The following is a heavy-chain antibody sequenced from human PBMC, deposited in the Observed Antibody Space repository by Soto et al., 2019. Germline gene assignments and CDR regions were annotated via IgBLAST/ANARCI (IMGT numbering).Heavy chain of an antibody. CDR2: IRGTGGT. CDR3: AKDRRGAYCSGGSCYSPDY. D-gene: IGHD2-15*01. Sequence: EVQLWESGGGLVQPGGSLRLSCAVSGLTFSSHVMSWVRQAPGKGLEWVSAIRGTGGTYYADSVKGRFTISRDNSKNALYLQMNNLRDEDTAVYYCAKDRRGAYCSGGSCYSPDYWGQGTLVIVSS. V-gene: IGHV3-23*01. J-gene: IGHJ4*02. CDR1: GLTFSSHV.